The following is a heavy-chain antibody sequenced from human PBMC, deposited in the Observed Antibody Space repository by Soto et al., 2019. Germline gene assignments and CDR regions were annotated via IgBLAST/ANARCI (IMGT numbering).Heavy chain of an antibody. CDR2: IYYSGST. CDR3: ARGSRLAWFDP. D-gene: IGHD3-3*02. Sequence: PSETLSLTCTVSGGSISSGGYYWSWIRQHPGKGLEWIGYIYYSGSTYYNPSLKSRVTISVDTSKNQFSLKLSSVTAADTAVYYCARGSRLAWFDPWGQGTLVTVSS. V-gene: IGHV4-31*03. CDR1: GGSISSGGYY. J-gene: IGHJ5*02.